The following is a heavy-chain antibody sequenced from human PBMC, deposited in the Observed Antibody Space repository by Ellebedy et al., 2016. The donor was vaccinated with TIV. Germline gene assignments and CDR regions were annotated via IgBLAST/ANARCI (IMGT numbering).Heavy chain of an antibody. CDR1: GFTYSNYW. Sequence: ESLKISCAASGFTYSNYWLSWVRQAPGKGLEWVANITLDGTETYYVDSVKGRFTFSRDNSKGSLYRQLNSLRAEYTAVYSCARVKVGSFDLWGLGTLVTVSS. D-gene: IGHD2-2*03. CDR2: ITLDGTET. J-gene: IGHJ4*02. CDR3: ARVKVGSFDL. V-gene: IGHV3-7*01.